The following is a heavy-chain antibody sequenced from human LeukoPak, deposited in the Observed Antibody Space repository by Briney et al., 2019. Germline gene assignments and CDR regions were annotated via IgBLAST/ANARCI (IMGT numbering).Heavy chain of an antibody. CDR2: ISSSSSTM. CDR3: ARDITMIVDFDY. D-gene: IGHD3-22*01. V-gene: IGHV3-48*01. Sequence: GSLRLSCAASGFTFSSYSMNWVRQAPGKGLEWVSYISSSSSTMYYADSVKGRFTISRDNAKNSLYLQMNSLRAEDTAVYYCARDITMIVDFDYWGQGTLVTVSS. CDR1: GFTFSSYS. J-gene: IGHJ4*02.